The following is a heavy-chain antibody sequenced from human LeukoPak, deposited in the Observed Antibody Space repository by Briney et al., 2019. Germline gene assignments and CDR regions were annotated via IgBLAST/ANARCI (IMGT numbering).Heavy chain of an antibody. Sequence: GASVKVSCKASGYTFTSYDINWVRQATGQGHEWMGWMNPNSGNTGYAQKFQGRVTMTRNTSISTAYMELSSLRSEDTAVYYCARGSRYEWELQPYAFDIWGQGTMVTVSS. J-gene: IGHJ3*02. CDR1: GYTFTSYD. CDR3: ARGSRYEWELQPYAFDI. D-gene: IGHD1-26*01. CDR2: MNPNSGNT. V-gene: IGHV1-8*01.